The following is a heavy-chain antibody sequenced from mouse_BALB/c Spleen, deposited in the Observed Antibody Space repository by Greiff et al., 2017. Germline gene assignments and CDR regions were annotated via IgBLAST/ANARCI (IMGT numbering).Heavy chain of an antibody. CDR2: ISSGGST. D-gene: IGHD1-1*01. J-gene: IGHJ3*01. Sequence: EVKLQESGGGLVKPGGSLKLSCAASGFTFSSYAMSWVRQTPEKSLEWVASISSGGSTYYPDSVMGRFTISRDNARNILYLQMSSLKSEDTAMYYCARGNGSNDAGFAYWGQGTLVTVSA. CDR3: ARGNGSNDAGFAY. CDR1: GFTFSSYA. V-gene: IGHV5-6-5*01.